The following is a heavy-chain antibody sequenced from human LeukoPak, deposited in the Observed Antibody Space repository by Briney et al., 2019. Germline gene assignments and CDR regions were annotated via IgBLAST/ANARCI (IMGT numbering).Heavy chain of an antibody. Sequence: PSETLSLTCTVSGGSISSYYWTWIRQPPGRGLEWIGYIYNSGSTNYNPSLKSRVTISLDTSKSQFSLKLSSVTAADTAVYYCARVRMVRGVHLHYFDYWGQGTLVTVSS. J-gene: IGHJ4*02. CDR1: GGSISSYY. D-gene: IGHD3-10*01. CDR3: ARVRMVRGVHLHYFDY. CDR2: IYNSGST. V-gene: IGHV4-59*01.